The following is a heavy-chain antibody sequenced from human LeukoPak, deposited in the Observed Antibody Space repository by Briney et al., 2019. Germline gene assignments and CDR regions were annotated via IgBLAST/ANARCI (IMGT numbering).Heavy chain of an antibody. CDR2: IIPIFGTA. D-gene: IGHD6-19*01. Sequence: GASVKVSCKASGGTFSSYAISWVRQAPGQGLEWMGGIIPIFGTANYAQKFQGRVTITADESTSTAYMELSSLRSEDTAVYYCAREDPGYSSGWCPTWGQGTLVTVSS. J-gene: IGHJ5*02. V-gene: IGHV1-69*13. CDR1: GGTFSSYA. CDR3: AREDPGYSSGWCPT.